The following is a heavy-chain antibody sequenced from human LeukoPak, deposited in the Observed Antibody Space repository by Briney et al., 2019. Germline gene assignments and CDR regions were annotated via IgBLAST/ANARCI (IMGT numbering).Heavy chain of an antibody. D-gene: IGHD3-16*01. J-gene: IGHJ4*02. Sequence: PGGSLRLSCAASGFTFSSYEMNWVRQAPGKGLEWVSYISSSGSTIYYADSVKGRFTISRDNAKKSLYLQMNSLRADDTAVYYCAREGGAFFDYWGQGTLVAVSS. CDR1: GFTFSSYE. CDR2: ISSSGSTI. CDR3: AREGGAFFDY. V-gene: IGHV3-48*03.